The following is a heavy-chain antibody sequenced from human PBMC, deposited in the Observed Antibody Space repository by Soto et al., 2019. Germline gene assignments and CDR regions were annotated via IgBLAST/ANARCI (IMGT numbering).Heavy chain of an antibody. CDR2: IKQDGSEK. Sequence: RLSWAASGFTFSSYWMSWVRQAPGKGLEWVANIKQDGSEKYYVDSVKGRFTISRDNAKNSLYLQMNSLRAEDTAVYYCARSAGDNYYYYYGMDVWGQGTRVTVSS. D-gene: IGHD1-26*01. CDR1: GFTFSSYW. CDR3: ARSAGDNYYYYYGMDV. J-gene: IGHJ6*02. V-gene: IGHV3-7*01.